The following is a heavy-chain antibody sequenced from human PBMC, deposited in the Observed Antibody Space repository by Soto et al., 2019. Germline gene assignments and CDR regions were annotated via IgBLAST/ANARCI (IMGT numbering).Heavy chain of an antibody. J-gene: IGHJ4*02. V-gene: IGHV3-30*18. D-gene: IGHD1-26*01. CDR2: ISYDGSNK. CDR1: GFTFSSYG. Sequence: QVQLVESGGGVVQPGRSLRLSCAASGFTFSSYGMHWVRQAPGKGLEWVAVISYDGSNKYYADSVKGRFTISRDNSKNTLYLQMNSLRAEDTAVYYCAKDQQWELLSYVFDCWGQGTLVTVSS. CDR3: AKDQQWELLSYVFDC.